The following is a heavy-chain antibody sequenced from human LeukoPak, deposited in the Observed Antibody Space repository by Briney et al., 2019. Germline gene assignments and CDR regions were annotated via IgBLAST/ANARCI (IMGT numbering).Heavy chain of an antibody. Sequence: PGGSLRLSCAASGFTVSSNYMSWVRQAPGKGLEWVSAISASAGSTYYADSVKGRFTISRDTSKNTLYLQMNSLRAEDTAVYYCAKDRPLNWGYYFDYWGQGTLVTVSS. D-gene: IGHD7-27*01. J-gene: IGHJ4*02. CDR3: AKDRPLNWGYYFDY. V-gene: IGHV3-23*01. CDR1: GFTVSSNY. CDR2: ISASAGST.